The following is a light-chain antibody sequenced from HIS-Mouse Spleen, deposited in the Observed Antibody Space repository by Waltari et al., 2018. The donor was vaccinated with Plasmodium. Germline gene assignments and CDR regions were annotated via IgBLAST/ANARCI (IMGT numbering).Light chain of an antibody. CDR1: QSVSSN. CDR3: QQYNNWPAWT. V-gene: IGKV3-15*01. Sequence: EIVMTQSPATLSVSPGERATPPCRASQSVSSNLAWYQQKPGQARRLLIYGASTRATGIPARFSGSGSGTEFTLTISSLQSEDFAVYYCQQYNNWPAWTFGQGTKVEIK. J-gene: IGKJ1*01. CDR2: GAS.